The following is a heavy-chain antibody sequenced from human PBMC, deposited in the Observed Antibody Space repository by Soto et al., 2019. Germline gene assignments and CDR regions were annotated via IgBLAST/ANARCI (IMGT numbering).Heavy chain of an antibody. CDR3: ARCDSSSYDFDY. CDR1: GYTFTSYD. J-gene: IGHJ4*02. D-gene: IGHD6-13*01. V-gene: IGHV1-8*01. Sequence: AASVKVSCKASGYTFTSYDINWVRQATGQGLEWMGWMNPNSGNTGYAQKFQGRVTMTRNTSISTAYMELSSLRSEDSAVYYCARCDSSSYDFDYWGRGTLVTVSS. CDR2: MNPNSGNT.